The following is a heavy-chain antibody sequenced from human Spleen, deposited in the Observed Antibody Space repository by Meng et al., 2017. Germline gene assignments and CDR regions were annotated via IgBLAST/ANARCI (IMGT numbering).Heavy chain of an antibody. J-gene: IGHJ4*02. V-gene: IGHV3-33*01. CDR1: GFTLTRYG. CDR2: IWYDGSHK. CDR3: ARDFYGDFSRVDY. D-gene: IGHD4-17*01. Sequence: QVRLVGLGGGVVQPGRSRRLSVADLGFTLTRYGMHWGRQAPGKGLEWLSFIWYDGSHKYYEDSVKGRFTISRDNSKNTLYLEMNSLRAEDTAVYYCARDFYGDFSRVDYWGQGTLVTVSS.